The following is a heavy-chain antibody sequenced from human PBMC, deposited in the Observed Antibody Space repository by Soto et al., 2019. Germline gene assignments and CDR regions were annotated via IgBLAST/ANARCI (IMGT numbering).Heavy chain of an antibody. D-gene: IGHD3-3*01. Sequence: PSETLSLTCTVSGGSISSSSYYWGWIRQPPGKGLEWIGSIYYSGSTYYNPSLKSRVTISVDTSKNQFSLKLSSVTAADTAVYYCARHRSTYRGGFGEPYPLLGWFDPLGHGTLLTVSS. J-gene: IGHJ5*02. V-gene: IGHV4-39*01. CDR3: ARHRSTYRGGFGEPYPLLGWFDP. CDR1: GGSISSSSYY. CDR2: IYYSGST.